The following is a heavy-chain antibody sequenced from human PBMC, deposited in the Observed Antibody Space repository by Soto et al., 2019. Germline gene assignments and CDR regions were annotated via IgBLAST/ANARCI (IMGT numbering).Heavy chain of an antibody. J-gene: IGHJ5*02. Sequence: GASVKVSCKASGGTFSTSSISWVRQAPGKGLEWMGGTIPAFGTSNYAPSFQGRVTFTADASTSTAFMDLTNLRSEDTAFYYCAKGFNNNWEGFDLWGPGTMVTVSS. CDR1: GGTFSTSS. D-gene: IGHD1-1*01. CDR3: AKGFNNNWEGFDL. V-gene: IGHV1-69*13. CDR2: TIPAFGTS.